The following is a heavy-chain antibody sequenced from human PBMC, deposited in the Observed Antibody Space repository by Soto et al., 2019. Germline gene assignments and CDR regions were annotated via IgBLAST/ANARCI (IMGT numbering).Heavy chain of an antibody. D-gene: IGHD2-2*01. J-gene: IGHJ4*02. CDR2: ISSSSSYI. CDR1: GFTFSSYS. V-gene: IGHV3-21*01. Sequence: EVQLVESGGGLVKPGGSLRLSCAASGFTFSSYSMNWVRQAPGKGLEWVSSISSSSSYIYYADSVKGRFTISRDNAKNSLYLQMNSLRAEDTAVYYCARDGGYCSSTSCPFDYWGQGTLVTVSS. CDR3: ARDGGYCSSTSCPFDY.